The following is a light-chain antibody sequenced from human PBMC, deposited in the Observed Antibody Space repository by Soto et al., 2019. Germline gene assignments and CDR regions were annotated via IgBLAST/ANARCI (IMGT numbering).Light chain of an antibody. J-gene: IGKJ1*01. CDR3: QQYDSYSWT. CDR1: QSISGW. CDR2: DAS. V-gene: IGKV1-5*01. Sequence: DIQMTQSPSTLSASVGDRVTITCRASQSISGWLAWYQQKPGEAPKILIYDASSLESGVPSRFSGSGSGTEFTLTISSLQPDDFATYYCQQYDSYSWTSGQGTKVEIK.